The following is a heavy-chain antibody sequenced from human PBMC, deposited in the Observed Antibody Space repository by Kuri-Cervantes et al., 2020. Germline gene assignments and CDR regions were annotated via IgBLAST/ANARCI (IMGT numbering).Heavy chain of an antibody. J-gene: IGHJ4*02. Sequence: SVKVSCKASGGTFSNSAISWVRQAPGQGLEWMGGFIPIFGTANYAQKFQGRVTITTDESTSTAYMELSSLRSEDTAVYYCASRGYRYGGLGGPGSIYFDYWGQGTLVTVSS. CDR2: FIPIFGTA. V-gene: IGHV1-69*05. D-gene: IGHD5-18*01. CDR1: GGTFSNSA. CDR3: ASRGYRYGGLGGPGSIYFDY.